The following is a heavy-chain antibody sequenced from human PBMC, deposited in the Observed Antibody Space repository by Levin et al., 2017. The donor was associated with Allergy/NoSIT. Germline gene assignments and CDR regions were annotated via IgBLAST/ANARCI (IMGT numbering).Heavy chain of an antibody. V-gene: IGHV3-74*01. CDR2: INSDGSST. CDR3: ARPLGYCSGGTCYSVYFDY. Sequence: GGSLRLSCAASGFTFSSYWMYWVRQAPGKGLVWVSRINSDGSSTTYADSVKGRFTISRDNAKNTLYLQMNSLRAEDTAVYYCARPLGYCSGGTCYSVYFDYWGQGTLVTVSS. J-gene: IGHJ4*02. CDR1: GFTFSSYW. D-gene: IGHD2-15*01.